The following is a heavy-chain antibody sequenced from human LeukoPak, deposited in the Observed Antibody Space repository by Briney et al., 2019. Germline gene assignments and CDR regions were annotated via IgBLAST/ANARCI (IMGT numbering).Heavy chain of an antibody. J-gene: IGHJ4*02. CDR1: GGSISSYY. Sequence: PSEALSLTCTVSGGSISSYYWSWIRQPPGKGLEWIGYIYYSGSTNYNPSLKSRVTISVDTSKNQFSLKLSSVTAADTAVYYCARRVYDSSGPYFDYWGQGTLVTVSS. D-gene: IGHD3-22*01. V-gene: IGHV4-59*08. CDR2: IYYSGST. CDR3: ARRVYDSSGPYFDY.